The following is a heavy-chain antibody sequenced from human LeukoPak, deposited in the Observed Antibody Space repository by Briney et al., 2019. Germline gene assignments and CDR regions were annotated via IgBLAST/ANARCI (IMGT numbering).Heavy chain of an antibody. CDR2: INPNSGGT. Sequence: GASVKVSCKASGYTFTGYYMHWVRQAPGQGLEWMGWINPNSGGTNYAQKFQGRVTMTRDTSISTASMELSRLRSDDTAVYYCAIAYLRVVSYWFDPWGQGTLVTVSS. CDR3: AIAYLRVVSYWFDP. J-gene: IGHJ5*02. V-gene: IGHV1-2*02. D-gene: IGHD2/OR15-2a*01. CDR1: GYTFTGYY.